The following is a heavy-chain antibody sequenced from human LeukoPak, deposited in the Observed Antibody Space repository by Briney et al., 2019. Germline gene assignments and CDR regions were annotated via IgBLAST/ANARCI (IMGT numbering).Heavy chain of an antibody. V-gene: IGHV1-69*04. J-gene: IGHJ4*02. D-gene: IGHD3-22*01. CDR3: ARRVYDDGRGNFDY. Sequence: ASVKVSCKASGGTFSSYAISWVRQAPGQGLEWMGRIIPIFGIANYAQKFQGRVTITADKFTSTAYRELSSLISEDAAVYYCARRVYDDGRGNFDYWGQGTLVTVSS. CDR2: IIPIFGIA. CDR1: GGTFSSYA.